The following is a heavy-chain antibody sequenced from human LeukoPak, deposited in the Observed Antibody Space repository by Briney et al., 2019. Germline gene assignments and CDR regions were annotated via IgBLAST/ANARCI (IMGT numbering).Heavy chain of an antibody. D-gene: IGHD1-20*01. CDR1: GGLVSSSGNFY. CDR2: VYYTGYS. V-gene: IGHV4-39*01. CDR3: ARQGAITARRTHYYAMDV. J-gene: IGHJ6*02. Sequence: SETLSLTCSVSGGLVSSSGNFYWGWIRQVPGKGLEWIGSVYYTGYSYDNPSLKSRVTVSVDTSKNQFSLKLNSVTAADTAIYYCARQGAITARRTHYYAMDVWGPGTTVTVSS.